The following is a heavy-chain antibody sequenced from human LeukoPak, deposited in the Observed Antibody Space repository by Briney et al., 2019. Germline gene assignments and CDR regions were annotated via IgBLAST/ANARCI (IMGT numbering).Heavy chain of an antibody. CDR1: GFTFENYA. Sequence: GGSLRLSCAASGFTFENYAMHWVRQVPGKGLEWVSLISGDGDNPYYADSVKGRFTISRDNSKKPLFLQMNSLRTDDAALYYCAKDIVESSGWYWYFDYWGQGTLVTVSS. CDR3: AKDIVESSGWYWYFDY. J-gene: IGHJ4*02. V-gene: IGHV3-43*02. D-gene: IGHD6-13*01. CDR2: ISGDGDNP.